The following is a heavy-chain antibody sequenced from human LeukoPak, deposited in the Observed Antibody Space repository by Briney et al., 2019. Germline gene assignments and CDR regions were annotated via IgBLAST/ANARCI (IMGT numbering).Heavy chain of an antibody. D-gene: IGHD2-15*01. CDR3: ARFTRGGSCYDY. CDR1: GGSFSGYY. CDR2: INHSGST. V-gene: IGHV4-34*01. J-gene: IGHJ4*02. Sequence: SETLSLTCAVYGGSFSGYYWSWIRQPPGKGLEWIGEINHSGSTNYNPSLKSRVTISVDTSKNQFSLKLSSVTVADTAVYYCARFTRGGSCYDYWGQGTLVTVSS.